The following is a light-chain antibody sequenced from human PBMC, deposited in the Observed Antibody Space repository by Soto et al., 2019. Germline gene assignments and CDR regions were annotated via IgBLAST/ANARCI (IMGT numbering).Light chain of an antibody. Sequence: ASRMTQSPSSLSASTGDRVTITCRASQGISSYLAWYQQKPGKAPKLLIYATSTLQSGVPSRFSGSGSGTEFTLTISSLQSEDCAVYYCQQYNNWPPITLGQGTRLEI. CDR1: QGISSY. CDR2: ATS. CDR3: QQYNNWPPIT. J-gene: IGKJ5*01. V-gene: IGKV1-8*01.